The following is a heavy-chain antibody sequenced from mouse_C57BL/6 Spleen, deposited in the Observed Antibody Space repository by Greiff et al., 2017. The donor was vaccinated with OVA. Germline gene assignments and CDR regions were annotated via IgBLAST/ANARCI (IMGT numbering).Heavy chain of an antibody. CDR1: GYAFTNYL. V-gene: IGHV1-54*01. CDR3: AGSSSGYGYFDV. J-gene: IGHJ1*03. Sequence: QVQLQQSGAELVRPGTSVKVSCKASGYAFTNYLIEWVKQRPGQGLEWIGVINPGSGGTNYNEKFKGKATLTADKSSSTAYMQLSSLTSEDSAVYFYAGSSSGYGYFDVWGTGTTVTVSS. CDR2: INPGSGGT. D-gene: IGHD3-2*02.